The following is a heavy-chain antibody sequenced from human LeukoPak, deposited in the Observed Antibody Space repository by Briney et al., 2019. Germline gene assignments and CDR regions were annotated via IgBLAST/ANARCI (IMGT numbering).Heavy chain of an antibody. J-gene: IGHJ3*02. Sequence: PSQTLSLTFTVSGGSISSGGYYWSWIRQHPGKGLEWIGYIYYSGSTYYNPSLKSRVTISVDTSKNQFSLKLSSVTAADTAVYYCARDRRGYSGYEAAFDIWGQGTMVTVSS. V-gene: IGHV4-31*03. CDR2: IYYSGST. CDR3: ARDRRGYSGYEAAFDI. CDR1: GGSISSGGYY. D-gene: IGHD5-12*01.